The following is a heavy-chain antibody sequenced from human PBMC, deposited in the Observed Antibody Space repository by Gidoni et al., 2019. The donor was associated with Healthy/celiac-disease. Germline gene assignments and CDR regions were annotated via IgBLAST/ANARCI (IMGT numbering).Heavy chain of an antibody. J-gene: IGHJ4*02. Sequence: QVQLQQWGAGLLKPSETLSLTCAVYGGSFSGYYWSWIRQPPGKGLEWIGEINHSGSTNYNPSLKSRVTISVDTSKNQFSLKLSSVTAADTAVYYCARPPRGYYGSGVDYWGQGTLVTVSS. CDR1: GGSFSGYY. CDR2: INHSGST. CDR3: ARPPRGYYGSGVDY. D-gene: IGHD3-10*01. V-gene: IGHV4-34*01.